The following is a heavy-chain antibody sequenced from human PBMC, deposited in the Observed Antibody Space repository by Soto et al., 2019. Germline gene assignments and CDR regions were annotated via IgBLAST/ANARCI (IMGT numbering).Heavy chain of an antibody. V-gene: IGHV1-18*01. CDR2: ISAYNGNT. Sequence: QVQLVQSGAEVKKPGASVKVSCKASGYTFTSYGMSWVRQAPGQGPEWMGWISAYNGNTNYAQKVQGRVTMTTDTSTSTAYMELRSLRSDDTAVYYCASRIRGVMHFDYWGQGTLVTVSS. J-gene: IGHJ4*02. CDR3: ASRIRGVMHFDY. D-gene: IGHD3-10*01. CDR1: GYTFTSYG.